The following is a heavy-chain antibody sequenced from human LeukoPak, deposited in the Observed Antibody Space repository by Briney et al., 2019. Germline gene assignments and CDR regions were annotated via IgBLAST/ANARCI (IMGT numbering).Heavy chain of an antibody. CDR1: GFTFSSYE. Sequence: GGSLRLSCAASGFTFSSYEMNWVRQAPGKGLEWVSYISSSGSTIYYADSVKGRFTISRDNAKNSLNLQMNSLRAEDTAVYYCARGGILGYYYYYMDVWGKGTTVTVSS. V-gene: IGHV3-48*03. J-gene: IGHJ6*03. CDR2: ISSSGSTI. D-gene: IGHD3-16*01. CDR3: ARGGILGYYYYYMDV.